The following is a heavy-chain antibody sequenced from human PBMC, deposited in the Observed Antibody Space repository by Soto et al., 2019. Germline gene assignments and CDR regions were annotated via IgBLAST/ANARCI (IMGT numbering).Heavy chain of an antibody. V-gene: IGHV4-38-2*01. CDR3: AVVSDYYYYYGMDV. CDR1: GYSISSGYY. CDR2: TYHSGST. J-gene: IGHJ6*02. Sequence: SETLSLTCAVSGYSISSGYYWGWIRQPPGKGLEWIGSTYHSGSTYYNPSLKRRVTISVDTSKNQFSLKLSSVTAADTAVYYCAVVSDYYYYYGMDVWGQGTTVTVSS. D-gene: IGHD2-2*01.